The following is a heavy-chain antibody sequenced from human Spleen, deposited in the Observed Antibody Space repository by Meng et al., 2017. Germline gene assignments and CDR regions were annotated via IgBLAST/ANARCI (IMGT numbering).Heavy chain of an antibody. Sequence: ASVKVSCKASGYTFTSYGISWVRQAPGQGLEWMGWISAYNGNTNYAQKLQGRVTMTTDTSTSTAYMELRSLRYDDTAVYYCAADPTGGSGYHYWGQGALVTVSS. CDR1: GYTFTSYG. CDR2: ISAYNGNT. J-gene: IGHJ4*02. V-gene: IGHV1-18*01. D-gene: IGHD5-12*01. CDR3: AADPTGGSGYHY.